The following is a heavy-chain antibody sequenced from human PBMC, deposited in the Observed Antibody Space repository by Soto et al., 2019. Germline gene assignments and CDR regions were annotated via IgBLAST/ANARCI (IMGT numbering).Heavy chain of an antibody. Sequence: GGSLRLSCAASGFAFNIYWMHWVRQAPGKGPVWVSRINSNGGITTYADSVKGRFTISRDNANKTLYLQMDSLRADDTAVYYCIKIFGVPGAFDLWGEGTLVPVSS. CDR2: INSNGGIT. CDR1: GFAFNIYW. CDR3: IKIFGVPGAFDL. V-gene: IGHV3-74*01. D-gene: IGHD3-3*01. J-gene: IGHJ4*03.